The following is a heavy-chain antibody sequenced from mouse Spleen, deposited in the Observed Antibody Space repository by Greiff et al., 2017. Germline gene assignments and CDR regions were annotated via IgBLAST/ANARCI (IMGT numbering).Heavy chain of an antibody. CDR1: GFTFSSYA. CDR3: ARLWDEAY. Sequence: VQLQQSGGGLVKPGGSLKLSCAASGFTFSSYAMSWVRQTPEKRLEWVATISSGGSYTYYPDSVKGRFTISRDNAKNTLYLQMSSLRSEDTAMYYCARLWDEAYWGQGTLVTVSA. V-gene: IGHV5-9-3*01. D-gene: IGHD4-1*01. CDR2: ISSGGSYT. J-gene: IGHJ3*01.